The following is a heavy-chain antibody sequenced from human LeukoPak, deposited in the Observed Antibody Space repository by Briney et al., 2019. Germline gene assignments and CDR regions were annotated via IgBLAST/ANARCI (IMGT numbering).Heavy chain of an antibody. D-gene: IGHD6-19*01. CDR1: GFTFSSYS. Sequence: PGGSLRLSCAASGFTFSSYSMNWVRQAPGKGLEWVSSISSSGSYIYYADSVKGRFTISRDDAKNSLYLRMNSLRAEDTAVYYCARGVAVAGTGDYWGQGTLVTVSS. CDR2: ISSSGSYI. J-gene: IGHJ4*02. V-gene: IGHV3-21*01. CDR3: ARGVAVAGTGDY.